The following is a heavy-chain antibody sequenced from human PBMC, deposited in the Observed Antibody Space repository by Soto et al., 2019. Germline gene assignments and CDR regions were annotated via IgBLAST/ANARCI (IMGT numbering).Heavy chain of an antibody. CDR2: ISYDGSNK. CDR1: GFTFSSYG. D-gene: IGHD3-3*01. CDR3: AKEGFYDFWSGYRVLDY. J-gene: IGHJ4*02. Sequence: QVQLVESGGGVVQPGRSLRLSCAASGFTFSSYGMHWVRQAPGKGLEWVAVISYDGSNKYYADSVKGRFTISRDNSKNTLYLQMNSLRAEDTAVYYCAKEGFYDFWSGYRVLDYSGQGTLVTVSS. V-gene: IGHV3-30*18.